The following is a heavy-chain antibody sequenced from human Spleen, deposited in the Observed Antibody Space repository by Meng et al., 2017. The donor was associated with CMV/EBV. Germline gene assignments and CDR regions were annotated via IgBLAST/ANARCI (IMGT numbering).Heavy chain of an antibody. CDR3: AKAPFLDWFPYFDY. CDR1: GFTFDTYV. Sequence: GESLKISCAASGFTFDTYVMHWVRQAPGKGLEWVAVISYDGTNKYHADSVKGRFTISRDNSKNTLYLQMNSLRAEDTAVYYCAKAPFLDWFPYFDYWGQGTLVTVSS. CDR2: ISYDGTNK. J-gene: IGHJ4*02. D-gene: IGHD3-3*01. V-gene: IGHV3-30*18.